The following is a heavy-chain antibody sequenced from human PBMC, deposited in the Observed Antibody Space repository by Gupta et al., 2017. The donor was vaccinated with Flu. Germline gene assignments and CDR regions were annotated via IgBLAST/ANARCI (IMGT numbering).Heavy chain of an antibody. CDR3: ARCDLVGATNYFDF. V-gene: IGHV3-48*02. D-gene: IGHD1-26*01. Sequence: EVLLVESGGGLVQPGGSLRLSCAASGFTFSTYNMTWVRQAPGKGLEWVSYISSSSNTIYYADSVKGRFTISRDNAKNSLYLQMNSLRDEDTAVYYCARCDLVGATNYFDFWGQGTLVTVSS. CDR1: GFTFSTYN. CDR2: ISSSSNTI. J-gene: IGHJ4*02.